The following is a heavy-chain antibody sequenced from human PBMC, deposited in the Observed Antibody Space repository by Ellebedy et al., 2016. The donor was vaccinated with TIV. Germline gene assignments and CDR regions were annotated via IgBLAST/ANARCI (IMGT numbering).Heavy chain of an antibody. D-gene: IGHD3-10*01. Sequence: ASVKVSCKASGYTFTSYDINWVRQATGQGLEWMGWINPNSGGTNYAQKFQGRVTMTRDTSTSTVYMELSSLRSEDTAVYYCASGPLRSGSYYLDYWGQGTLVTVSS. CDR2: INPNSGGT. J-gene: IGHJ4*02. V-gene: IGHV1-8*02. CDR1: GYTFTSYD. CDR3: ASGPLRSGSYYLDY.